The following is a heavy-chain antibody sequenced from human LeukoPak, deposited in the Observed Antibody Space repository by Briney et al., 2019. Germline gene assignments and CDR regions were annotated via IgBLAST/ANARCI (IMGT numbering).Heavy chain of an antibody. CDR3: ARQRRNGGIAASNDAFDI. D-gene: IGHD6-13*01. CDR1: RYSFSNYW. V-gene: IGHV5-51*01. J-gene: IGHJ3*02. CDR2: IYPSDSDT. Sequence: GESLKISCKGSRYSFSNYWIGWVRQMPGKGLEWMGIIYPSDSDTRYSPSFQGQVTISADKSISTAYLQWSSLKASDTAMYYCARQRRNGGIAASNDAFDIWGQGTMVTVSS.